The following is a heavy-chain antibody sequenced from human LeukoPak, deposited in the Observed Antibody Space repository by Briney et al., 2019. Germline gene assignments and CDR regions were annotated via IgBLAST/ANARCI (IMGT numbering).Heavy chain of an antibody. J-gene: IGHJ4*02. CDR3: ARDRGSGWLYDIDY. CDR2: ISFTSGHI. CDR1: GFTFSSYS. D-gene: IGHD6-19*01. Sequence: PGGSLRLSCAASGFTFSSYSMNWVRQAPGKGLEWVASISFTSGHIYYADSVKGRFTISRDNAKNSLYLQMNSLRGEDAAVYYCARDRGSGWLYDIDYWGQGTLVTVSS. V-gene: IGHV3-21*01.